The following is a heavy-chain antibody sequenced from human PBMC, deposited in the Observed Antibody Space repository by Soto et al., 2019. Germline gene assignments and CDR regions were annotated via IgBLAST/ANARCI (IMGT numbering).Heavy chain of an antibody. V-gene: IGHV3-73*02. D-gene: IGHD1-26*01. CDR3: TKYSGTSSAPAA. Sequence: EVQLVESGGGLVQPGGSLKLSCAASGFSFSDSALHWVRQASGKGLEWVGRIGSKGQNYATTYAASVKGRFIISTDESKNTGHRQMNSLKTEDTAVYCCTKYSGTSSAPAALGQGTLVTVSS. CDR1: GFSFSDSA. J-gene: IGHJ5*02. CDR2: IGSKGQNYAT.